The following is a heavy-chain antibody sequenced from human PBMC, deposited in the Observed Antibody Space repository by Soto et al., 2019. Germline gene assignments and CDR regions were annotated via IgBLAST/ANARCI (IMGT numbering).Heavy chain of an antibody. V-gene: IGHV3-23*01. Sequence: EVQLLESGGGLVQPGGSLRLSCAASGFTFTNYAMTWVRQAPGKGLEWVSTISGSGDGTYYTDSVKGRFTISRDNSKNTLYLQMNSLRAEDTVLYYCAKLGRGNRYFDLWGRGTLVTVSS. D-gene: IGHD1-1*01. J-gene: IGHJ2*01. CDR1: GFTFTNYA. CDR3: AKLGRGNRYFDL. CDR2: ISGSGDGT.